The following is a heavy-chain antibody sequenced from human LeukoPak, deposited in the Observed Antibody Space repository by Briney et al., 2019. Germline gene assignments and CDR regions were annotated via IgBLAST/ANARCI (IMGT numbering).Heavy chain of an antibody. D-gene: IGHD3-10*01. CDR1: GYTLTELS. CDR3: ATGPGVLIMRYLDY. V-gene: IGHV1-24*01. J-gene: IGHJ4*02. Sequence: GASVKVSCKVSGYTLTELSMHWVRQAPGKGLEWMGGFDPEDGETIYAQKFQGRVTMTEDTSTDTAYMELSSLRSEDTAVYYCATGPGVLIMRYLDYWGQGTLVTVSS. CDR2: FDPEDGET.